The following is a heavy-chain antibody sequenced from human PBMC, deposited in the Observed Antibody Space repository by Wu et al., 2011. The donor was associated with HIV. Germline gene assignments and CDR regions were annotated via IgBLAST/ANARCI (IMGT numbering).Heavy chain of an antibody. CDR1: GYTFTDYY. V-gene: IGHV1-2*02. J-gene: IGHJ3*02. D-gene: IGHD2-15*01. Sequence: QVQLVQSGAEVKKPGASVKVSCKTSGYTFTDYYMHWVRQAPGQGLEWMGRIIPFLGTNTYAQNFQGRLTITADKDMTTAYMELSSLTSEDTALYFCTTTYCSGGKCYLNYTFDIWGQGTMVIVSS. CDR2: IIPFLGTN. CDR3: TTTYCSGGKCYLNYTFDI.